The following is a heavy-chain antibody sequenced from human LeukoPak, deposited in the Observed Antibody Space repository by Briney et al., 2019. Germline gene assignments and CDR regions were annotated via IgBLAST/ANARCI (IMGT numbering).Heavy chain of an antibody. V-gene: IGHV1-46*01. CDR1: GYTFTAYY. CDR2: INPTGGST. J-gene: IGHJ4*02. D-gene: IGHD6-6*01. CDR3: ARTAARRFDY. Sequence: ASVKVSCKTSGYTFTAYYIHWVRQASGQGLEWMGIINPTGGSTTYAQKFQGRVTMTRDTSTSTVYMELSSLRSDDTAVYYCARTAARRFDYWGQGTLVTVSS.